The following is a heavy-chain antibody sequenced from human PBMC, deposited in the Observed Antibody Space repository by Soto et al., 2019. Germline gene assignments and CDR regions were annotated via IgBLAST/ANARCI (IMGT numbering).Heavy chain of an antibody. CDR1: GYTFTSYG. D-gene: IGHD3-3*01. CDR2: ISAYNGNT. CDR3: ARDLGGITIFDTPLWYGMDV. Sequence: ASVKVSCKASGYTFTSYGISWVRQAPGQGLEWMGWISAYNGNTNYAQKLQGRVTMTTDTSTSTAYMELRSLRSDDTAVYYCARDLGGITIFDTPLWYGMDVWGQGTKVTVSS. V-gene: IGHV1-18*01. J-gene: IGHJ6*02.